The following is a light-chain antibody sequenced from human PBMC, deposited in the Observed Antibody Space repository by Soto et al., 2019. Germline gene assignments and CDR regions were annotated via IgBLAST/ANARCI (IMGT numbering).Light chain of an antibody. CDR2: GAT. CDR1: QRVSGRY. Sequence: EIVLTQSPGTLSLSPGERATLSCRASQRVSGRYLVWYQQKPGQAPSLLIYGATNRARDTPYRFTGSGSGTYFTLTISRLEPYDFAVYYCQQYDSSSVTFGGGTKVEIK. J-gene: IGKJ4*01. V-gene: IGKV3-20*01. CDR3: QQYDSSSVT.